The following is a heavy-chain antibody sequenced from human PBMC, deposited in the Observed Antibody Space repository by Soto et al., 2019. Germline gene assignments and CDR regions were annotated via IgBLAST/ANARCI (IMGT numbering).Heavy chain of an antibody. CDR3: ARGGGYSAYDVTAYYYYGMDV. V-gene: IGHV3-30-3*01. D-gene: IGHD5-12*01. CDR2: ISYDGSNK. CDR1: GFTFSSYA. Sequence: PGGSLRLSCAASGFTFSSYAMHWVRQAPGKGLEWVAVISYDGSNKFYADSVRGRLTISRDNSKNTLYLPMNSLSAEDTAVYYCARGGGYSAYDVTAYYYYGMDVWGQGTTVTVSS. J-gene: IGHJ6*02.